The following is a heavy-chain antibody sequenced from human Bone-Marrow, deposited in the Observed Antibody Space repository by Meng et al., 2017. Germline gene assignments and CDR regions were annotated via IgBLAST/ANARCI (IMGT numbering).Heavy chain of an antibody. J-gene: IGHJ4*02. Sequence: GESLKISCAASGFTVSSNYMSWVRQAPGKGLEWVSAISGSGGSTYYADSVKGRFTISRDNSKNTLYLQMNSLRAEDTAVYYCANHYDFWSGYYRTTHFDYWGQGTLVIVSS. CDR1: GFTVSSNY. CDR3: ANHYDFWSGYYRTTHFDY. V-gene: IGHV3-23*01. D-gene: IGHD3-3*01. CDR2: ISGSGGST.